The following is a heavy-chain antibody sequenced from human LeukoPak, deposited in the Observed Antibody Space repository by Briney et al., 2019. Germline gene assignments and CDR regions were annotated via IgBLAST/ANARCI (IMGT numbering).Heavy chain of an antibody. J-gene: IGHJ4*02. CDR2: ISGSGGST. CDR1: GFTFSYHW. V-gene: IGHV3-23*01. D-gene: IGHD2-2*01. CDR3: AKGPGYCSSTSCYRNYFDY. Sequence: PGGSLTLSCAASGFTFSYHWMTWARQAPGKGLEWVSAISGSGGSTYYADSVKGRFTISRDNSKNTLYLQMNSLRAEDTAVYYCAKGPGYCSSTSCYRNYFDYWGQGTLVTVSS.